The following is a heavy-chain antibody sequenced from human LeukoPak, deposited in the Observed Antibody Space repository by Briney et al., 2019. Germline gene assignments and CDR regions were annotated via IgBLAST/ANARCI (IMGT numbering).Heavy chain of an antibody. CDR1: GFTFSSYA. Sequence: GGSLRLSCAASGFTFSSYAMSWVRQAPGKGLEWVSAISRSGGSTSYADSVKGRFTISRDNSKNTLYLQMNSLRAEDTAVYYCAKQNSDIVTTEDYWGQGTLVTVSS. D-gene: IGHD5-12*01. V-gene: IGHV3-23*01. CDR3: AKQNSDIVTTEDY. CDR2: ISRSGGST. J-gene: IGHJ4*02.